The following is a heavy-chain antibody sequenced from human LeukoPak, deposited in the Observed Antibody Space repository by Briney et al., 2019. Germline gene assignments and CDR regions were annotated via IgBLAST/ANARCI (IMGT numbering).Heavy chain of an antibody. V-gene: IGHV3-7*01. CDR3: ARTNTYGDRDC. D-gene: IGHD5-18*01. CDR1: GFTFSGYW. CDR2: IKEDGSEE. J-gene: IGHJ4*02. Sequence: PGGSLRLSCAASGFTFSGYWMTWVRQAPGKGLEWVANIKEDGSEEHYVDSVKGRFTISRDNAKNSLYLQMNSLRAEDAAVYYCARTNTYGDRDCWGQGTLVTVSS.